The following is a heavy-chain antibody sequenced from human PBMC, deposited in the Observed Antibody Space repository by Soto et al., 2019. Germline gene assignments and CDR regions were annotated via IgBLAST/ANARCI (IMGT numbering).Heavy chain of an antibody. D-gene: IGHD1-26*01. V-gene: IGHV3-48*02. CDR3: ARGRVGTAYFDY. J-gene: IGHJ4*02. Sequence: GGTLRLSCAASGFTFSGNSTNWVRQAPGKGLEWISYITGSSDTIHYADSVKGRLTISRDNAKNSLYLQMNSLRDGDTAMYYCARGRVGTAYFDYWGQGALVTVSS. CDR2: ITGSSDTI. CDR1: GFTFSGNS.